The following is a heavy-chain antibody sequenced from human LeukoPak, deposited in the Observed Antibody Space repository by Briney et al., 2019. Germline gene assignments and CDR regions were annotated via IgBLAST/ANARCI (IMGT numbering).Heavy chain of an antibody. V-gene: IGHV6-1*01. CDR3: ATDPPRGSSSWYWGLAGSHFDY. CDR2: TYYRSKWYN. Sequence: SQTLSLTCAISGDSVSSNSAAWNWIRQCPSRGLEWLGRTYYRSKWYNDYAVSVKSRITINPDTSKNQFSLQLNSVPPEDTAVYYCATDPPRGSSSWYWGLAGSHFDYWGQGTLVTVSS. CDR1: GDSVSSNSAA. J-gene: IGHJ4*02. D-gene: IGHD6-13*01.